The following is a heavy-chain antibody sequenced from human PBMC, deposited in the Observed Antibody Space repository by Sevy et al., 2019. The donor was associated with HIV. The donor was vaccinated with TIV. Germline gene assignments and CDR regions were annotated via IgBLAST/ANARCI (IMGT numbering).Heavy chain of an antibody. D-gene: IGHD3-22*01. Sequence: GGSLRLSCAASGFTFSSYWMSWVRQAPGKGLEWVANIKQDGSEKYYVDSVKGRFTISRDNAKNSLYLQMNSLRAEDTAVYYCATSYDSGGYYYNYWGQGTLVTVSS. J-gene: IGHJ4*02. CDR1: GFTFSSYW. CDR2: IKQDGSEK. V-gene: IGHV3-7*01. CDR3: ATSYDSGGYYYNY.